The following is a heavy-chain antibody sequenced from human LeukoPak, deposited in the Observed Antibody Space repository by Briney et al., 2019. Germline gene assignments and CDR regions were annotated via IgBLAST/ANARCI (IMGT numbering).Heavy chain of an antibody. V-gene: IGHV1-2*02. J-gene: IGHJ4*02. CDR1: GYTFTGYY. D-gene: IGHD2-15*01. CDR3: ARAWRAYCSGGSCYSLPLGY. CDR2: INPNSGGT. Sequence: EASVKVSCKASGYTFTGYYMHWVRQAPGQGLEWMGWINPNSGGTNYAQKFQGRVTMTRDTSISTAYMELSRLRSDDTAVYYCARAWRAYCSGGSCYSLPLGYWGQGTLVTVSS.